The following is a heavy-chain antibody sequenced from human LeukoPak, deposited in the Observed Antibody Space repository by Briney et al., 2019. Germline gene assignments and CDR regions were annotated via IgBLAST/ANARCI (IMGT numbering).Heavy chain of an antibody. D-gene: IGHD2-21*01. J-gene: IGHJ6*04. V-gene: IGHV3-53*01. Sequence: PGGSLRLSCAVSGFTVSANHMSWVRQAPGKGLEWVSVIYIDTNTYYAESVKGRFTISRDNSKNTLFLQMNSLRAEDTAVYYCARDREVVIAKAQMDVWGKGTTVTVFS. CDR3: ARDREVVIAKAQMDV. CDR1: GFTVSANH. CDR2: IYIDTNT.